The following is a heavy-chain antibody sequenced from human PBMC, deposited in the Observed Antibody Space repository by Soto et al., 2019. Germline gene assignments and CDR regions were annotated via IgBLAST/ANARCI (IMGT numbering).Heavy chain of an antibody. V-gene: IGHV5-10-1*01. D-gene: IGHD6-19*01. Sequence: PGESLRSSCTCSGCSFTRYWIRWVRQMPGKGLEWMGRIDPSDSYTNYSPSFQGHVTISADKSISTAYLQWSSLKASDTAMYYCARHRGGWYKFDYWGQGTLVTVSS. J-gene: IGHJ4*02. CDR3: ARHRGGWYKFDY. CDR1: GCSFTRYW. CDR2: IDPSDSYT.